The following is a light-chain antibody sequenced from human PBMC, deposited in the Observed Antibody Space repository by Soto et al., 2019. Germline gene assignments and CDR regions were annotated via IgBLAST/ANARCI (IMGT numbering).Light chain of an antibody. J-gene: IGKJ2*01. CDR3: KKFENVPP. Sequence: DIQLTQSPSSLSASIGDSVTITCQASQDISTSLNWYHRRPGKAPKLLITDASTLQTGVPPRFRGSGAGTDFFFPNSPLPPGDLGKYFFKKFENVPPFGQGTK. CDR2: DAS. CDR1: QDISTS. V-gene: IGKV1-33*01.